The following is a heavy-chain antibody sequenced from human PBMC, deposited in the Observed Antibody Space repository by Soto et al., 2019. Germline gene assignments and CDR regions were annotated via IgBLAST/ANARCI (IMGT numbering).Heavy chain of an antibody. V-gene: IGHV4-59*01. CDR2: IYYSGST. J-gene: IGHJ5*02. CDR1: GGSISSYY. CDR3: AREGRRGWNRHPDWFDP. D-gene: IGHD1-1*01. Sequence: SETLSLTCTVSGGSISSYYWSWIRQPPGKGLEWIGYIYYSGSTNYNPSLKSRVTISVDTSKNQFSLKLSSVTAADTAVYYCAREGRRGWNRHPDWFDPWGQGILVTVSS.